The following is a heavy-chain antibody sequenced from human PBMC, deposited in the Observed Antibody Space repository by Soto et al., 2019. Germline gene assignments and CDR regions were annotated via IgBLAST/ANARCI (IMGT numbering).Heavy chain of an antibody. CDR1: GGSISSGGYS. J-gene: IGHJ4*02. CDR2: IYHSGST. Sequence: QLQLQESGSGLVKPSQTLSLTCAVSGGSISSGGYSWSWIRQPPGKGLEWIGYIYHSGSTYYNPSLKGRVTISVDMSKNQFSLKLSSVTAADTAVYYCARAGGLGAVAADYWGQGTLVTVSS. D-gene: IGHD6-19*01. V-gene: IGHV4-30-2*01. CDR3: ARAGGLGAVAADY.